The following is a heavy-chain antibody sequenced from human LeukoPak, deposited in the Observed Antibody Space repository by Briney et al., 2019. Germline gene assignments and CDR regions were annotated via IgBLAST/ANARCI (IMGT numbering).Heavy chain of an antibody. J-gene: IGHJ4*02. Sequence: PGGSLRLSCAASGFTFSDYAMSWVRQAPGKGLEWVAVISYDGSNKYYADSVKGRFTISRDNSKNTLYLQMNSLRAEDTAVYYCAKVWGYFDYWGQGTLVTVSS. CDR2: ISYDGSNK. CDR1: GFTFSDYA. CDR3: AKVWGYFDY. D-gene: IGHD3-16*01. V-gene: IGHV3-30*18.